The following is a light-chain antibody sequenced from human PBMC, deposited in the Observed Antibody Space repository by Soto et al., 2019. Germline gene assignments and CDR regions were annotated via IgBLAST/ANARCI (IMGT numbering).Light chain of an antibody. CDR1: HDITNS. CDR3: QQYDNLPLT. CDR2: DAS. V-gene: IGKV1-33*01. Sequence: DIQMTQSPSSLSASVGDRVSFTCQASHDITNSLNWYQQKPGKAPKLLIYDASNLETGVPSRFSGSGSGTDFTFTISSLQTEDIATYYCQQYDNLPLTFGGVTKLDIK. J-gene: IGKJ4*01.